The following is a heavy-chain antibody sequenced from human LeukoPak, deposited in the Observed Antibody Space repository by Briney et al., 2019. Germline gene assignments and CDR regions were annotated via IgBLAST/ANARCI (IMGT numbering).Heavy chain of an antibody. CDR3: ARGKIAVAPTHYFDY. D-gene: IGHD6-19*01. V-gene: IGHV3-7*03. J-gene: IGHJ4*02. Sequence: GGSLRLSCAASGFTFSRYWMSWVRQAPRKGLEWVANIKQDGGEKYYVDSVKGRFTISRDNARNSLYLQMDSLRAEDTAVYYCARGKIAVAPTHYFDYWGQGTLVTVSS. CDR1: GFTFSRYW. CDR2: IKQDGGEK.